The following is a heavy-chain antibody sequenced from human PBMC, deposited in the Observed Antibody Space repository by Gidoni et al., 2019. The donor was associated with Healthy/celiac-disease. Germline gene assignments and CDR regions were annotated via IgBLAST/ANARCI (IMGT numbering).Heavy chain of an antibody. V-gene: IGHV3-9*01. J-gene: IGHJ4*02. D-gene: IGHD4-17*01. CDR2: ISWNSGSI. Sequence: EVQLVESGGGLVQPGWSLSLSCAASGFTFDDYAMHWVRQAPGKGLEWVSGISWNSGSIGYADSVKGRFTISRDNAKNSLYLQMNSLRAEDTALYYCAKGYCDYYSPFDYWGQGTLVTVSS. CDR1: GFTFDDYA. CDR3: AKGYCDYYSPFDY.